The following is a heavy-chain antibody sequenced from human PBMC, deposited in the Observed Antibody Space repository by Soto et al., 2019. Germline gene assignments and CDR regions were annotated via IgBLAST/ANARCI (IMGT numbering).Heavy chain of an antibody. CDR1: GGTFSTYA. Sequence: QVQLEQSGGEVKQPGSSVRVSCTTSGGTFSTYAINWVRQAPGQGLEWMGAIIPLFGTADYSQKVQGRVTITADESTSTAYMELSSLRFDDTAVYFCARPKGTYSSGYYYFDFWGQGTLVTVSS. CDR2: IIPLFGTA. D-gene: IGHD6-19*01. J-gene: IGHJ4*02. V-gene: IGHV1-69*01. CDR3: ARPKGTYSSGYYYFDF.